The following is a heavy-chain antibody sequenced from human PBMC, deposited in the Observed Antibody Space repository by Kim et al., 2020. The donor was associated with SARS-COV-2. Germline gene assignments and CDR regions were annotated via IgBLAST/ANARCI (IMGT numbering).Heavy chain of an antibody. D-gene: IGHD5-18*01. CDR3: AKGGRTQLIDF. Sequence: SADSVKGRFTISRDNSNNILSLQMHSLRAEDTALYFCAKGGRTQLIDFWGQGTLVTVSS. V-gene: IGHV3-23*01. J-gene: IGHJ4*02.